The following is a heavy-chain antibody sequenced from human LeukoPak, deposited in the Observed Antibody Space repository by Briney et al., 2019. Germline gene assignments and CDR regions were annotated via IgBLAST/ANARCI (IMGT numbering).Heavy chain of an antibody. D-gene: IGHD1-7*01. CDR2: ISHDGSSE. CDR3: ATAGNYRFDY. J-gene: IGHJ4*02. CDR1: GFTFSNYG. V-gene: IGHV3-30*03. Sequence: PGGSLRLSCAASGFTFSNYGMHWVRQAPGEGLEWVAVISHDGSSEYYGDSVKGRFTISRDNSKNTLYLQMNSLRAEDTAVYYCATAGNYRFDYWGQGTLVTVSS.